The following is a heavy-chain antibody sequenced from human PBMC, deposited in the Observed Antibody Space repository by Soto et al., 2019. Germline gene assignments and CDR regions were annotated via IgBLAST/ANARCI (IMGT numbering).Heavy chain of an antibody. CDR2: ISTYNGDT. Sequence: QVQLVQSGAEVKKPGASVRVSCKASGYTFTTYGISWVRHAPGQGLEWMGWISTYNGDTNYAQKLQGRVTMTTDTATSTAYMELRSLRSDDTAVYYCARPYCSTTSGHNWFDPWGQGTLVTVSS. D-gene: IGHD2-2*01. J-gene: IGHJ5*02. V-gene: IGHV1-18*01. CDR3: ARPYCSTTSGHNWFDP. CDR1: GYTFTTYG.